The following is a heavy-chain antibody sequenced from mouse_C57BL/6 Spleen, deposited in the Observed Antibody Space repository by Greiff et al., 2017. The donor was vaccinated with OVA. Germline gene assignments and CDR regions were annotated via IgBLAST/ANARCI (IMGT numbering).Heavy chain of an antibody. CDR1: GYTFTSYW. J-gene: IGHJ4*01. D-gene: IGHD1-1*01. CDR3: ARSPYYGSSAYAMDD. Sequence: QVQLQQPGAELVMPGASVKLSCKASGYTFTSYWMHWVKQRPGQGLEWIGEIDPSDSYTNYNQKFKGKSTLTVDKSSSTAYMQLSSLTSEDSAVYYCARSPYYGSSAYAMDDWGQGTSVTVSS. V-gene: IGHV1-69*01. CDR2: IDPSDSYT.